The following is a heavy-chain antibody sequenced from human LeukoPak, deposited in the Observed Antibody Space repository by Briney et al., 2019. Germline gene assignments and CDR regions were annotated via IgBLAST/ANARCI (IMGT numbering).Heavy chain of an antibody. CDR1: GGSISSGSYY. J-gene: IGHJ6*03. D-gene: IGHD3-3*01. CDR2: IYTSGCT. CDR3: ASTYYDFWSGYYHQYYHMDV. Sequence: SETLSLTXTVSGGSISSGSYYWSWIRQPAGKGLEWLGRIYTSGCTNYNPSLKSRVTISVDTSKNQFSLKLSSVTAADTAVYYCASTYYDFWSGYYHQYYHMDVWGKGTTVTVSS. V-gene: IGHV4-61*02.